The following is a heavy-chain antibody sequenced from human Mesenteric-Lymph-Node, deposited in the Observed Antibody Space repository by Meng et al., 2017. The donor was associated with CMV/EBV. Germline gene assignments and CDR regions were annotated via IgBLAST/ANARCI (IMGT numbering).Heavy chain of an antibody. V-gene: IGHV3-53*01. D-gene: IGHD2-2*02. CDR2: IYSGGST. CDR3: SRIPYYYYYGMDV. J-gene: IGHJ6*02. Sequence: GESLKISCAASGFTFSSYWMSWVRQAPGKGLEWVSVIYSGGSTYYADSVKGRFTISRDNSKNTLYLQMNSLRAEDTAVYYCSRIPYYYYYGMDVWGQGTTVTVSS. CDR1: GFTFSSYW.